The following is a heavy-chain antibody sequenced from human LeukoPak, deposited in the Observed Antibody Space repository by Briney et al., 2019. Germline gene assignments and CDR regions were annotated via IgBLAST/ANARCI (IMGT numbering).Heavy chain of an antibody. D-gene: IGHD4-17*01. CDR3: ARGRPTDYGDYDPYFDY. Sequence: GGSLRLSCAASGFTFSNYAMNWVRQAPGKGLEWVSAISGSGGGTYYADSVKGRFTISRDNSKNTLYLQMNSLRAEDTAVYYCARGRPTDYGDYDPYFDYWGQGTLVTVSS. CDR2: ISGSGGGT. V-gene: IGHV3-23*01. CDR1: GFTFSNYA. J-gene: IGHJ4*02.